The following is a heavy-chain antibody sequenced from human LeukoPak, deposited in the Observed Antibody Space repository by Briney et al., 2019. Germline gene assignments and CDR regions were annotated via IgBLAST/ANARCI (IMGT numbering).Heavy chain of an antibody. CDR2: IYYSGST. J-gene: IGHJ4*02. D-gene: IGHD6-19*01. V-gene: IGHV4-59*11. CDR3: ARTIAVAGPYFDY. Sequence: SETLSLTCTVSGVSISSHFWSWMRQPAGKGLEWIGYIYYSGSTNYNPSLKSRVTISVDTSKNQFSLKLSSVTAADTAVYYCARTIAVAGPYFDYWGQGTLVTVSS. CDR1: GVSISSHF.